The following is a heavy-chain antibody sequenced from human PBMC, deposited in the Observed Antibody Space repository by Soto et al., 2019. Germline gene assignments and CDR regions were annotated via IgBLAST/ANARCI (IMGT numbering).Heavy chain of an antibody. CDR3: ARAEVGYYDLNYYYYGMDV. CDR1: GYTFTSYD. CDR2: MNPNSGNT. V-gene: IGHV1-8*01. Sequence: ASVKVSGKASGYTFTSYDINWVRQATGQGLEWMGWMNPNSGNTGYAQKFQGRVTMTRNTSISTAYMELSSLRSEHTAVYYCARAEVGYYDLNYYYYGMDVWGQGTTVTVSS. J-gene: IGHJ6*02. D-gene: IGHD3-22*01.